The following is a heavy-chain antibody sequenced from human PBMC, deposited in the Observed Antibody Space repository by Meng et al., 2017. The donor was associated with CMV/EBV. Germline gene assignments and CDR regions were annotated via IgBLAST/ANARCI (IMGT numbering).Heavy chain of an antibody. J-gene: IGHJ6*02. CDR3: ARDLLPGYYYGMDV. Sequence: GESLKISCAASGFTFSSYWMSWVRQAPGKGLEWVANIKQDGSEKYYVDSVKGRFTISRDNAKNSLYLQMNSLRAEDTAVYYCARDLLPGYYYGMDVWGQGTTVTVS. V-gene: IGHV3-7*01. CDR2: IKQDGSEK. D-gene: IGHD3-10*01. CDR1: GFTFSSYW.